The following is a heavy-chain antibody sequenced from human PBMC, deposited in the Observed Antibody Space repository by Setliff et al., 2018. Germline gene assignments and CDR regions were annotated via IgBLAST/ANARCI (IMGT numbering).Heavy chain of an antibody. V-gene: IGHV4-38-2*01. CDR2: IYHDGRA. D-gene: IGHD2-15*01. CDR1: GLSISGEYY. CDR3: MRQVGGGLWYFDY. J-gene: IGHJ4*02. Sequence: SETLSLTCAVSGLSISGEYYWGWIRQPPGGGPEWIGIIYHDGRAYYSTSLKSRVNLSLDMYKTQFSLHLNSVTAADTAVYYCMRQVGGGLWYFDYWGQGILVTVSS.